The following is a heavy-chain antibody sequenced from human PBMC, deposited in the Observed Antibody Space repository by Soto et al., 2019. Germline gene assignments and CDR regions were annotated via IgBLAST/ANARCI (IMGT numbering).Heavy chain of an antibody. V-gene: IGHV1-58*01. CDR1: GFTFTNSA. CDR3: ATDQGYSYGYGTY. CDR2: IAVGSGRT. J-gene: IGHJ4*02. Sequence: SVKVSCKASGFTFTNSAVQWVRQARGQRLEWIGWIAVGSGRTDYAQKFQGRVTLTRDKSTSTAYMELSSLRSEDTAVYYCATDQGYSYGYGTYWGQGTLVTVSS. D-gene: IGHD5-18*01.